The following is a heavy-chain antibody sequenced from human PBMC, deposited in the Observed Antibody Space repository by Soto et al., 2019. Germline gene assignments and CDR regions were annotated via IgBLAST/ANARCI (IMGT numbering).Heavy chain of an antibody. V-gene: IGHV1-3*01. CDR2: INAGNGNT. D-gene: IGHD6-19*01. CDR1: GYTFTSYA. J-gene: IGHJ5*02. Sequence: ASVKVSCKASGYTFTSYAMHWVRQAPGQRLEWMGWINAGNGNTKYSQKFQGRVTITRDTSASTAYMELSSLRSEDTAEYYCARDNVGYSSGWYGNWFGPWGQGTLVTVYS. CDR3: ARDNVGYSSGWYGNWFGP.